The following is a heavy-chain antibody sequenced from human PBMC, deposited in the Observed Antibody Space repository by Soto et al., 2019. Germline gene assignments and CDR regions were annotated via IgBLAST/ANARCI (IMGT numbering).Heavy chain of an antibody. J-gene: IGHJ6*02. CDR1: GYSFTSYW. CDR2: IDPSDSYT. D-gene: IGHD2-15*01. Sequence: GESLKISCKGSGYSFTSYWISWVRQMPGKGLEWMGRIDPSDSYTNYSPSFQGHVTISADKSISTAYLQWSSLKASDTAMYYCERTVACEWAYYYGLDVWGQGTTVTVSS. CDR3: ERTVACEWAYYYGLDV. V-gene: IGHV5-10-1*01.